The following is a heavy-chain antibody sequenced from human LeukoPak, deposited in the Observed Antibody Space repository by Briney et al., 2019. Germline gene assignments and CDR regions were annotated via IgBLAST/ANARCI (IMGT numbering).Heavy chain of an antibody. CDR2: IYHSEST. J-gene: IGHJ4*02. D-gene: IGHD2-2*01. CDR3: ATEGSASQTIDY. CDR1: GYSISSGYY. Sequence: SETLSLTCAVSGYSISSGYYWGWIRQPPGKGLEWIGSIYHSESTYYNPSLKSRVTISVDTSKNQFSLRLSSVAAADTAVYYCATEGSASQTIDYWGQGTLVTVSS. V-gene: IGHV4-38-2*02.